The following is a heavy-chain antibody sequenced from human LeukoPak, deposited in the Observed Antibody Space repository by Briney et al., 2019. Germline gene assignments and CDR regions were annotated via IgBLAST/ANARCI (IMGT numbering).Heavy chain of an antibody. CDR1: GFTFSSYA. V-gene: IGHV3-23*01. D-gene: IGHD6-13*01. J-gene: IGHJ4*02. CDR2: ISGSGGST. CDR3: ARDMGRATAGTANDN. Sequence: GGSLRLSCAASGFTFSSYAMSWVRQAPGKGLEWVSAISGSGGSTYYADSVKGRFTISRDNSKNTLSLQMNSLRAEDSGLYYCARDMGRATAGTANDNWGQGNLVTVSS.